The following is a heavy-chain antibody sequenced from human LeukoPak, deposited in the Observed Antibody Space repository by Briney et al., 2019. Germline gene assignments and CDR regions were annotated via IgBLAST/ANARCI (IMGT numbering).Heavy chain of an antibody. CDR1: GGSISSYY. J-gene: IGHJ4*02. Sequence: SETLSLTCTVSGGSISSYYWSWIRQPPGKGLEWIGYIYYSGSTNYNPSLKSRATISVDTSKNQPSLKLSSVTAADTAVYYCASDIAAAGVFTFDYWGQGTLVTVSS. CDR2: IYYSGST. CDR3: ASDIAAAGVFTFDY. V-gene: IGHV4-59*01. D-gene: IGHD6-13*01.